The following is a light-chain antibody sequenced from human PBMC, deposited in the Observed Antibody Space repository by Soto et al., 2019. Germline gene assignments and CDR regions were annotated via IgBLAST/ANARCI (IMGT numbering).Light chain of an antibody. J-gene: IGKJ4*01. CDR1: QSVGTK. V-gene: IGKV3D-15*01. CDR3: QQYNSYSPLT. CDR2: GAS. Sequence: VLTPNPRTLSAFRESVVPLGLRTSQSVGTKLAWYQQTPGQAPRLLIYGASNRATGIPDRFSGSLSGTDITLTITSLQPDHLAPYSCQQYNSYSPLTFGGGTKVDIK.